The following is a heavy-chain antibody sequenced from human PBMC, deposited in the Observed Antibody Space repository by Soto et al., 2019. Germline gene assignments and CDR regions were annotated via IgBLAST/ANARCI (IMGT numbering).Heavy chain of an antibody. D-gene: IGHD3-22*01. CDR3: ASNYYYDSSGYYALDAFDI. Sequence: GESLKISCXGSGYSFTSYWISWVRQMPGKGLEWMGRIDPSDSYTNYSPSFQGHVTISADKSISTAYLQWSSLKASDTAMYYCASNYYYDSSGYYALDAFDIWGRGTMVTVSS. V-gene: IGHV5-10-1*01. J-gene: IGHJ3*02. CDR1: GYSFTSYW. CDR2: IDPSDSYT.